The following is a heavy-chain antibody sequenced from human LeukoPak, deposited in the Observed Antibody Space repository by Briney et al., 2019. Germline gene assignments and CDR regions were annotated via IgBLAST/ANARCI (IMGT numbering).Heavy chain of an antibody. J-gene: IGHJ4*02. Sequence: GGSLKISCKGSGYSFTSYYIAWVRQMPGKGLEWMGIIYPGDSDTRYSPSYQGQVTISADKSISTAYLQWSSLKAPDTAIYYCARPRGSSPYFFDYWGQGTLVTVSS. CDR2: IYPGDSDT. V-gene: IGHV5-51*01. D-gene: IGHD6-6*01. CDR1: GYSFTSYY. CDR3: ARPRGSSPYFFDY.